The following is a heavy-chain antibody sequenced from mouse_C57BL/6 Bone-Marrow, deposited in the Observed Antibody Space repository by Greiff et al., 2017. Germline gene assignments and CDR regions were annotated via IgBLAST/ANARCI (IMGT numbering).Heavy chain of an antibody. CDR3: ARKAYPFAY. CDR2: IHPNSGST. Sequence: VQLQQPGAELVKPGASVKLSCKASGYTFTSYWMHWVKQRPGQGLEWIGMIHPNSGSTNYNEKFKSKATLTVDKSSSTAYMQRSSLTSEDSAVYYCARKAYPFAYWGQGTLVTVSA. J-gene: IGHJ3*01. D-gene: IGHD3-2*02. CDR1: GYTFTSYW. V-gene: IGHV1-64*01.